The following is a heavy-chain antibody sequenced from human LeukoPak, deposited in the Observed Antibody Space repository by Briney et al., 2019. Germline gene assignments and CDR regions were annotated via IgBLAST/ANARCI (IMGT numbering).Heavy chain of an antibody. CDR1: GGTFSSYA. V-gene: IGHV1-46*01. CDR3: ARNIYSGSLNYYFDY. J-gene: IGHJ4*02. CDR2: INPSGGST. Sequence: ASVKVSXKASGGTFSSYAISWVRQAPGQGLEWMGIINPSGGSTSYAQKFQGRVTMTRDTSTSTVYMELSSLRSEDTAVYYCARNIYSGSLNYYFDYWGQGTLVTVSS. D-gene: IGHD1-26*01.